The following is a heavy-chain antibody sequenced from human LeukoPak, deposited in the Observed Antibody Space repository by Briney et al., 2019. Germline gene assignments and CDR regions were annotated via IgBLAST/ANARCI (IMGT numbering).Heavy chain of an antibody. CDR3: ARRGNWNEVPPRNWFDP. CDR2: INHSGST. D-gene: IGHD1-1*01. CDR1: GGSFSGYY. V-gene: IGHV4-34*01. Sequence: ETLSLTCAVYGGSFSGYYWSWIRQPPGKGLEWIGEINHSGSTNYNPSLKSRVTISVDTSKNQFSLKLSSVTAADTAVYYCARRGNWNEVPPRNWFDPWGQGTLVTVSS. J-gene: IGHJ5*02.